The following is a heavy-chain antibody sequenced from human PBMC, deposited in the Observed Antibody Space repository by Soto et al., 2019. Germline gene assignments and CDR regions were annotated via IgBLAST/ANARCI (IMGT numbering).Heavy chain of an antibody. Sequence: QVQLQESGPGLVKPSGTLSLTCAVSGDSITSSAWWSCVRQPPGKGLEWIGEIHLGGTTNYKPSLKSRVTISVDKSKNQFSLILNSVTAADTAIYYCARGDNWRLDLWGQGTLVTVSS. CDR1: GDSITSSAW. CDR3: ARGDNWRLDL. V-gene: IGHV4-4*02. CDR2: IHLGGTT. J-gene: IGHJ5*02. D-gene: IGHD1-20*01.